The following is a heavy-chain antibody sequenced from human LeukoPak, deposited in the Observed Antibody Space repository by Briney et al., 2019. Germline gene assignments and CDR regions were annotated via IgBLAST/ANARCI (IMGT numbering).Heavy chain of an antibody. CDR1: GGSTSSYY. CDR3: AREMGIRLVALSRWYYGMDV. D-gene: IGHD3-16*02. CDR2: IYYGGST. V-gene: IGHV4-59*01. J-gene: IGHJ6*02. Sequence: SETLSLTCTVSGGSTSSYYWSWIRQPPGKGLEWIGYIYYGGSTNYNPSLKSRVTISVDTSKNQFSLKLGSVTAADTAVYYCAREMGIRLVALSRWYYGMDVWGQGTTVTVSS.